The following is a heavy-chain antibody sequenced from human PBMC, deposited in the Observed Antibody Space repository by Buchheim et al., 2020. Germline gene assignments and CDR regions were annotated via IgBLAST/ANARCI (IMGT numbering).Heavy chain of an antibody. J-gene: IGHJ5*02. V-gene: IGHV3-30*18. CDR3: GKGGGDWAS. Sequence: QVQLLESGGGVVKPGRSLRLSCAASGFIFSNYGMHWVRQAPGKGLEWLTVISYDGSNNNYADSVKGRFTISSDDSKGTPYLQMNSLRVEDTAMYFCGKGGGDWASWGQGTL. CDR2: ISYDGSNN. CDR1: GFIFSNYG. D-gene: IGHD2-21*01.